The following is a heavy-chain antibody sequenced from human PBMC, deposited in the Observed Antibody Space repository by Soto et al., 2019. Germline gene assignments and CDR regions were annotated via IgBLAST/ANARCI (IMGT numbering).Heavy chain of an antibody. CDR3: ARDSSGYSSRWNWFDP. Sequence: ASVKVSCKASGYTFTSYYMHWVRQAPGQGLERMGIINPSGGSTSYAQKFQGRVTMTRDTPTSTVYMELSSLRSEDTAVYYCARDSSGYSSRWNWFDPGGQGTLVTGSS. CDR1: GYTFTSYY. J-gene: IGHJ5*02. D-gene: IGHD3-22*01. V-gene: IGHV1-46*01. CDR2: INPSGGST.